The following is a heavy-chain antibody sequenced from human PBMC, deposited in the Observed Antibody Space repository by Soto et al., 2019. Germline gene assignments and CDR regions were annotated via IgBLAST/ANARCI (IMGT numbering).Heavy chain of an antibody. CDR2: LWYDGSNK. CDR1: GFSFRTYG. J-gene: IGHJ3*01. V-gene: IGHV3-33*01. D-gene: IGHD3-22*01. Sequence: QVQLVESGGGVVQPGRSLRLCCAAAGFSFRTYGIHWVRQAPGQGLEWVAVLWYDGSNKYYADSVKSRFTISRDNSDDTLDLQMNSLRADDTAVYYCARGRENFYDSSGYYFSDSLDLWGQGTMVTVSS. CDR3: ARGRENFYDSSGYYFSDSLDL.